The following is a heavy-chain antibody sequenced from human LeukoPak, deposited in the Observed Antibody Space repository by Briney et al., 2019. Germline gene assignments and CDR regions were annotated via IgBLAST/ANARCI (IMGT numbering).Heavy chain of an antibody. CDR2: IYTSGST. D-gene: IGHD6-13*01. CDR1: GGSISTYY. CDR3: ARDLVAAAGGYFDY. V-gene: IGHV4-4*07. J-gene: IGHJ4*02. Sequence: SETLSLTCTVSGGSISTYYWSWIRQPAGKGLEWIGRIYTSGSTNYNPSLKSRVTMSVDTSKNHFSLKLSSVTAADTAVYYCARDLVAAAGGYFDYWGQGTLVTVSS.